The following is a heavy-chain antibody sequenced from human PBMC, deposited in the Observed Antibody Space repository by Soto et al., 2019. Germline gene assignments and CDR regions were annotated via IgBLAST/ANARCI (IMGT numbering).Heavy chain of an antibody. Sequence: QVQLQESGPGLVKPSQTLSLTCTVSGGSISSGGYYWSWIRQHPGKGLEWIGYIYYSGSTYYNPSLKSRVTISVDPSKNQFSLKLSSVTAADTAVYYCARLRVATITDYYYYMDVWGKGTTVTVSS. D-gene: IGHD5-12*01. CDR2: IYYSGST. V-gene: IGHV4-31*03. J-gene: IGHJ6*03. CDR1: GGSISSGGYY. CDR3: ARLRVATITDYYYYMDV.